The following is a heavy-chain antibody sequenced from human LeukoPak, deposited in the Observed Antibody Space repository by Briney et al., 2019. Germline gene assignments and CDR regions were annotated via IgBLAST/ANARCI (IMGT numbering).Heavy chain of an antibody. CDR2: TYYRSKWYN. V-gene: IGHV6-1*01. CDR3: ARDFDYYDDSGYQTYYFDY. J-gene: IGHJ4*02. Sequence: SQTLSLTCAISGDSVSSNSAAWNWIRQSPSRGLEWLGRTYYRSKWYNDYAVSVKSRITINPDTSKNQFSLQLNSVTPEDTAVYYCARDFDYYDDSGYQTYYFDYWGQGTLVTVSS. D-gene: IGHD3-22*01. CDR1: GDSVSSNSAA.